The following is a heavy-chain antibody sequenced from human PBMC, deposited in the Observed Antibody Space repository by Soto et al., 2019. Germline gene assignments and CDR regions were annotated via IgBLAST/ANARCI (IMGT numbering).Heavy chain of an antibody. CDR1: GGSISSGDYY. J-gene: IGHJ4*02. CDR2: IYYSGSI. Sequence: SETLSLTCTVSGGSISSGDYYWSWIRQPPGKGLEWIGSIYYSGSIYYNPSLKSRVTISVDTSKNQFSLKLSSVTAADTAVYYCARNSMGDYWGQGTLVTVSS. V-gene: IGHV4-30-4*01. CDR3: ARNSMGDY. D-gene: IGHD3-16*01.